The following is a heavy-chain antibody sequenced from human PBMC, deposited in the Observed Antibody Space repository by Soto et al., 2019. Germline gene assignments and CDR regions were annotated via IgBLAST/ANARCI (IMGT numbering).Heavy chain of an antibody. CDR1: GFTFSSYA. J-gene: IGHJ6*02. D-gene: IGHD5-12*01. CDR2: ISYDGSNK. V-gene: IGHV3-30-3*01. CDR3: ARDRDSGYGMKHNGMDV. Sequence: GGSLRLSCAASGFTFSSYAMHWVRQAPGKGLEWVAVISYDGSNKYYADSVKGRFTISRDNSKNTLYLQMNSLRAEDTAVYYCARDRDSGYGMKHNGMDVWGQGTTVTVSS.